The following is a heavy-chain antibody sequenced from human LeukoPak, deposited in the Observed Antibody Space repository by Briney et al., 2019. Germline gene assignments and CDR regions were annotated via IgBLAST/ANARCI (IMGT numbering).Heavy chain of an antibody. Sequence: ASVKVSCKASGYTFTSYGISWVRQAPGQGLEWMGWISAYNGNTNYAQKLQGRVTMTTDTSTSTAYMELRSLRSDDTAVYYCARDSELWFGEFLFDYWGQGTLVTVSS. CDR3: ARDSELWFGEFLFDY. D-gene: IGHD3-10*01. CDR2: ISAYNGNT. V-gene: IGHV1-18*01. CDR1: GYTFTSYG. J-gene: IGHJ4*02.